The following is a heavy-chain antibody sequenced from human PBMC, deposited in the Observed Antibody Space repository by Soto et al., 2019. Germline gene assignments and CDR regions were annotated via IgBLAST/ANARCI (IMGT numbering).Heavy chain of an antibody. CDR1: ENTFSTYL. V-gene: IGHV1-3*01. CDR2: HNGYNGQT. Sequence: GASVKVSCKASENTFSTYLVHWVRQVHGQGLEWMGWHNGYNGQTEYSQKFQGRVTITRDTSAKTAYLELRSLTSEDTAVYYCAGPYDRAGLGTWGQGTLVTVSS. J-gene: IGHJ5*02. CDR3: AGPYDRAGLGT. D-gene: IGHD5-12*01.